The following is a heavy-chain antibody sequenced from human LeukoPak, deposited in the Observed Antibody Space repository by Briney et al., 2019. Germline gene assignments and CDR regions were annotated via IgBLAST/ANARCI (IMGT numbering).Heavy chain of an antibody. CDR2: ISNRGDNT. Sequence: GGSLRLSCAASGFPFSDYAMTWVRQAPGKGLEWVSAISNRGDNTYYPDSVKGRFTISRDNSKNTLYLQMNSLTADDTAVHYCVRAHHPGGWFDPWGQGTLVTVSS. V-gene: IGHV3-23*01. D-gene: IGHD3-10*01. CDR3: VRAHHPGGWFDP. CDR1: GFPFSDYA. J-gene: IGHJ5*02.